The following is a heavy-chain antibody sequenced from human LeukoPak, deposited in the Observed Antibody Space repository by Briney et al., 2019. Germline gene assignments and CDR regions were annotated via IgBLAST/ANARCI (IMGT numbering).Heavy chain of an antibody. CDR2: INPNSGGT. CDR1: GYAFTAYY. Sequence: ASVKVSCKASGYAFTAYYMHWVRQAPGQGLECMGWINPNSGGTNYVQKFQGRVTMTRDTSISTAYLELSSLRSDDTAVYYCARGAAAGILRNWYFDLWGRGTLVPVSS. V-gene: IGHV1-2*02. D-gene: IGHD6-13*01. J-gene: IGHJ2*01. CDR3: ARGAAAGILRNWYFDL.